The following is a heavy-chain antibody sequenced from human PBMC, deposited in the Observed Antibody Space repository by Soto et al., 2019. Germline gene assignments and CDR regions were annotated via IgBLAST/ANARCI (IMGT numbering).Heavy chain of an antibody. CDR2: ISAYNGNT. V-gene: IGHV1-18*01. D-gene: IGHD1-26*01. CDR1: GYTFTSSG. Sequence: QVQLVQSGAEVKKPGASVKVSCKASGYTFTSSGISWVRQAPGQVLEWMGWISAYNGNTNYAQKLQGRVTMTTDTPTSTAPRELRSLRSDDTAVYYCARWKWGWPMDVWGKGTTVTVSS. CDR3: ARWKWGWPMDV. J-gene: IGHJ6*03.